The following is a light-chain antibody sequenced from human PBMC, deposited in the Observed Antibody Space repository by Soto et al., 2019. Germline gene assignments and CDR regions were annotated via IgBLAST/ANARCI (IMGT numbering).Light chain of an antibody. CDR1: NSNIGADYV. Sequence: QSVLTQPPSVSGAPGQRVTIACTGSNSNIGADYVVHWYQHLPGTAPKLLLTGDTSRPSGVPDRFSGSKSGASASLAITDLQAEDEADYYCQSYDSRLSGSVFGTGTKVTV. CDR3: QSYDSRLSGSV. CDR2: GDT. V-gene: IGLV1-40*01. J-gene: IGLJ1*01.